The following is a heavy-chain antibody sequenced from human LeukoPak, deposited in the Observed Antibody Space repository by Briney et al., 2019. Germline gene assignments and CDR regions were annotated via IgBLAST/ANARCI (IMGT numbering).Heavy chain of an antibody. D-gene: IGHD1-26*01. Sequence: GGSLRLSCAASGFTFSSYGIHWVRQTPGKGLEWVAFIWYDGSNKDYADSVKGRFTISRDNSKNTLYLQMNSLRAEDTALYYCAKDASGTYSFDFWGQGTLVTVSS. CDR3: AKDASGTYSFDF. CDR1: GFTFSSYG. CDR2: IWYDGSNK. V-gene: IGHV3-30*02. J-gene: IGHJ4*02.